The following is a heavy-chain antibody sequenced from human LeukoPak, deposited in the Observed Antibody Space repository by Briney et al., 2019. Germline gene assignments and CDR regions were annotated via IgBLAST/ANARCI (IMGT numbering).Heavy chain of an antibody. CDR2: ISGSGGST. Sequence: PGGSLRLSCAASGFTFSSYAMSWVRQAPGKGLEWVSAISGSGGSTYYADSVKGRFTISRDNSKNTLYLQMNSLRAEDTAVYYCATVIYYDSSGSPPPWFDPWGQGTLVTVSS. J-gene: IGHJ5*02. V-gene: IGHV3-23*01. CDR3: ATVIYYDSSGSPPPWFDP. D-gene: IGHD3-22*01. CDR1: GFTFSSYA.